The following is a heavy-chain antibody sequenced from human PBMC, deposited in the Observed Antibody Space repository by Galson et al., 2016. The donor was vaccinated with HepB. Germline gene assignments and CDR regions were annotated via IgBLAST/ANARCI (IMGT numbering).Heavy chain of an antibody. CDR1: GYSFTRYT. CDR2: INAGNGNT. D-gene: IGHD5-12*01. V-gene: IGHV1-3*01. CDR3: ARSYSGYDHFDY. Sequence: SVKVSCKASGYSFTRYTIHWVRQAPGQRLEWMGWINAGNGNTKYSQKFQGRVTISRDTSASTAYMELSSLRSEDTTVYYCARSYSGYDHFDYWGQGTRVTVSS. J-gene: IGHJ4*02.